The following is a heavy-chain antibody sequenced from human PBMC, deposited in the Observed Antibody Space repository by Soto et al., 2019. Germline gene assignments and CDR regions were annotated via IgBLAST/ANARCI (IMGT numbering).Heavy chain of an antibody. CDR3: ARSYGDDYYFGLDV. D-gene: IGHD4-17*01. Sequence: EVQLVESGGGLVQPGESLKLSCATSGFTFSGCVIHWVRQASGKGLEWVGHIRNKANNYAAAYAGSLKGRFTIARDDSKNTAYLQMDNLKTEDTAVYYCARSYGDDYYFGLDVWGLGTTVTVSS. CDR2: IRNKANNYAA. J-gene: IGHJ6*02. CDR1: GFTFSGCV. V-gene: IGHV3-73*02.